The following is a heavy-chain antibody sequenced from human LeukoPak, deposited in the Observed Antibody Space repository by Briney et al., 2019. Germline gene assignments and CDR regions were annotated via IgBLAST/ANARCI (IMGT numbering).Heavy chain of an antibody. CDR1: GFTFSSYA. CDR3: AKDSPYGGSFYYIDY. J-gene: IGHJ4*02. V-gene: IGHV3-23*01. Sequence: PGGSLRLSCAASGFTFSSYAMSWVRQAPGKWLEWVSGISGSGANIYYADSVKGRFTISRDNFKNTLYLQMNSLRAEDTAVYYCAKDSPYGGSFYYIDYWGQGTLVTVSS. CDR2: ISGSGANI. D-gene: IGHD2/OR15-2a*01.